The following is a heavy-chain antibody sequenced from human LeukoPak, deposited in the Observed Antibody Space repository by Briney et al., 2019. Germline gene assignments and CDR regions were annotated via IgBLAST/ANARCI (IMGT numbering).Heavy chain of an antibody. CDR2: INPRSGGT. D-gene: IGHD5/OR15-5a*01. CDR1: GYTFTDYY. CDR3: ARFDQVSETAGGY. J-gene: IGHJ4*02. Sequence: ASVKVSCKASGYTFTDYYMHWVRQAPGQGLEWMGWINPRSGGTNYAHKFQGRATMTRDTSISAAYMDLSRLISDDTAVYYCARFDQVSETAGGYWGQGTLITVSS. V-gene: IGHV1-2*07.